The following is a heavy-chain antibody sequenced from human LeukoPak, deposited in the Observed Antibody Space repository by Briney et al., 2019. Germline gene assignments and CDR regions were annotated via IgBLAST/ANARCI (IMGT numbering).Heavy chain of an antibody. Sequence: SETLSLTCAVYGGSFSGYYWSWIRQPPGKGLEWIGYIYYSGSTNYNPSLKSRVTISEDTSKNQFSLKLSSVTAADTAVYYCARVSLEWLLSFDPWGQGTLVTVSS. V-gene: IGHV4-59*01. D-gene: IGHD3-3*01. CDR3: ARVSLEWLLSFDP. CDR1: GGSFSGYY. J-gene: IGHJ5*02. CDR2: IYYSGST.